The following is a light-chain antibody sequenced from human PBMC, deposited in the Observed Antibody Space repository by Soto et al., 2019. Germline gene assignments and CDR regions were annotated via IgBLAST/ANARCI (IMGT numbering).Light chain of an antibody. J-gene: IGLJ2*01. CDR3: SSYTTSSTLE. CDR1: SSDVGGYNY. CDR2: DVS. V-gene: IGLV2-14*01. Sequence: QSALTQPASVSGSPGQSITISCTGTSSDVGGYNYVSWYQQHPGKGLKLIIYDVSNRPSGVSNRFSGSKSGNTASLTISGLQAEDEADYYCSSYTTSSTLEIGGGTQLTVL.